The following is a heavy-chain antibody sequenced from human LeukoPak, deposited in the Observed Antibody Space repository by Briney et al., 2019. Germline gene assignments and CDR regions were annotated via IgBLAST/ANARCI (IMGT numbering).Heavy chain of an antibody. CDR2: IYYSGST. CDR1: GGSISSYY. CDR3: ARGSFSGWYGPYYYYMDV. D-gene: IGHD6-19*01. J-gene: IGHJ6*03. V-gene: IGHV4-59*01. Sequence: SETLSLTCTVSGGSISSYYWSWIRQPPGKGLEWIGYIYYSGSTNYNPSLKSRVTISVDTSKNQFSLKLSSVTAADTAVYYCARGSFSGWYGPYYYYMDVWGKGTTVTISS.